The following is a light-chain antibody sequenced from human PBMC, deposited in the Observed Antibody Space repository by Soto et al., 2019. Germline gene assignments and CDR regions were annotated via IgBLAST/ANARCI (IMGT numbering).Light chain of an antibody. J-gene: IGLJ2*01. CDR3: VTWDTTLIGI. Sequence: QSALTQPPLVSAAPGQKVTISCSGSNSNFETTDVSWYQQLPGTAPKLLIYDNNKRPSGIPDRFSGSKSGTSATLGITGVQTGDEADYYCVTWDTTLIGIFGGGTKLTVL. V-gene: IGLV1-51*01. CDR1: NSNFETTD. CDR2: DNN.